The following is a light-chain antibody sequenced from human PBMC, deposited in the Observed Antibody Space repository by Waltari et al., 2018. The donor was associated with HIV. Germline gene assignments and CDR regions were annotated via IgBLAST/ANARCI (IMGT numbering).Light chain of an antibody. CDR2: GKN. CDR1: SSNIGAAYH. CDR3: QSYDSSLRGYV. Sequence: QSVLTQPPSVSGAPGQRVTISCTGSSSNIGAAYHVHCYQHLPGTAPKLLTYGKNNRPSWVPDRFSGSKSGTSASLAITGLQAEDEADYYCQSYDSSLRGYVFGTGTKVTVL. V-gene: IGLV1-40*01. J-gene: IGLJ1*01.